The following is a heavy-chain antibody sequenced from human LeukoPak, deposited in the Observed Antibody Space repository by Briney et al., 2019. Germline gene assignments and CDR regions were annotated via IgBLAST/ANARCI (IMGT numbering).Heavy chain of an antibody. Sequence: GGSLRLSCVTSGFTFSFYGMHWVRQAPGKGLEWVAFIQYDGSYKFYADSVQGRFSISRDNSKNTLFLQMNSLRAEDTALYYCAKTSDQLLYSKFDFWGQGTLVTVSS. V-gene: IGHV3-30*02. CDR1: GFTFSFYG. D-gene: IGHD2/OR15-2a*01. CDR2: IQYDGSYK. CDR3: AKTSDQLLYSKFDF. J-gene: IGHJ4*02.